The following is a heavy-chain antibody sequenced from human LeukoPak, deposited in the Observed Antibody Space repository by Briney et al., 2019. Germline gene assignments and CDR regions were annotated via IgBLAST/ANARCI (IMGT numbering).Heavy chain of an antibody. CDR3: ARDRGMVRGEVLDY. Sequence: PGGSLRLSCAASGFTFSSYGMHWVRQAPGKGLEWVAFIRYDGSNKYYADSVKGRFTISRDNSKNTLYLQMNSLRAEDTAVYYCARDRGMVRGEVLDYWGQGTLVTVSS. CDR1: GFTFSSYG. V-gene: IGHV3-30*02. D-gene: IGHD3-10*01. J-gene: IGHJ4*02. CDR2: IRYDGSNK.